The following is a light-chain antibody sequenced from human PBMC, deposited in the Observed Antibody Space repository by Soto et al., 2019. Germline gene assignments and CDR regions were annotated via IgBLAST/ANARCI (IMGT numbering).Light chain of an antibody. CDR2: GAS. V-gene: IGKV3-20*01. CDR1: QSVSSSY. CDR3: QQYGSSPPNT. J-gene: IGKJ2*01. Sequence: EIVLTQSPGTLSLSPGERATLSCRASQSVSSSYLAWYQQKPGQAPRLLIYGASSRGNGIPDRFSGSGSATDFTLAISILETEDFAVYYCQQYGSSPPNTFGQGTKLEIK.